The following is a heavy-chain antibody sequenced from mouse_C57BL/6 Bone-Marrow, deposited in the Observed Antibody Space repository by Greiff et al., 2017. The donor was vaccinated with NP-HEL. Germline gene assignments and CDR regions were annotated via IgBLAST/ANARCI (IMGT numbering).Heavy chain of an antibody. D-gene: IGHD2-3*01. V-gene: IGHV1-76*01. CDR2: IYPGSGNT. Sequence: VMLVESGAELVRPGASVKLSCKASGYTFTDYYINWVKQRPGQGLEWIARIYPGSGNTYYNEKFKGKATLTAEKSSSTAYMQLSSLTSEDSAVYFCARIGYYAAWFAYWGQGTLVTVSA. J-gene: IGHJ3*01. CDR1: GYTFTDYY. CDR3: ARIGYYAAWFAY.